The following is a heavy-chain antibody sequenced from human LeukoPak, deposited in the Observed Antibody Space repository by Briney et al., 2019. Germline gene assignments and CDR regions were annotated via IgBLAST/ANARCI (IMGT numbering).Heavy chain of an antibody. CDR2: IIPIFGTA. CDR3: ARAESPSTSCSSTSCYYFDY. CDR1: GGTFSSYA. V-gene: IGHV1-69*13. Sequence: SVKVSCKASGGTFSSYAISWVRQAPGRGLEWMGGIIPIFGTANYAQKFQGRVTITADESTSTAYMELSSLRSEDTAVYYCARAESPSTSCSSTSCYYFDYWGQGTLVTVSS. J-gene: IGHJ4*02. D-gene: IGHD2-2*01.